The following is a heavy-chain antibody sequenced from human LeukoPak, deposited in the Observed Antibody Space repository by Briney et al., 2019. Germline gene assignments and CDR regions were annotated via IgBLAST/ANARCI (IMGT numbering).Heavy chain of an antibody. J-gene: IGHJ5*02. D-gene: IGHD1-26*01. V-gene: IGHV3-53*01. CDR1: GFTVSNIY. Sequence: GGSLRLSCAVSGFTVSNIYMSWVRQAPGKGLGWVSFIDGAGNSYYADSVKGRFTISRDSSWNTLYLQMSSLRAEDTAVYYCAGDTHTNNWYDHWGQGTLVIVSS. CDR3: AGDTHTNNWYDH. CDR2: IDGAGNS.